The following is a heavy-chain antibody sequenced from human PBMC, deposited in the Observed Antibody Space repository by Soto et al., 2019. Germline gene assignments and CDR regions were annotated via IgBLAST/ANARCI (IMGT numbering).Heavy chain of an antibody. CDR3: ARIDLVRDAFDI. J-gene: IGHJ3*02. CDR2: IFSNDEK. Sequence: QVTLKESGPVLVKPTETLTLACTVSGFSLSNARMGVSWIRQPQGTALAWLAHIFSNDEKSYSTSLKSRLTISKDTSKSQVVLTMTNLDPVDPATYYCARIDLVRDAFDIWVQGTMVTVSS. V-gene: IGHV2-26*01. CDR1: GFSLSNARMG.